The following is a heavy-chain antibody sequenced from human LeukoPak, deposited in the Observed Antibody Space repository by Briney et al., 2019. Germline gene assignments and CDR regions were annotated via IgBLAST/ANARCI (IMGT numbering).Heavy chain of an antibody. J-gene: IGHJ4*02. CDR1: GYTFMSYG. CDR2: IIPIFGTA. CDR3: ARDRTPYYDSSGYIQ. D-gene: IGHD3-22*01. Sequence: ASVKVSCKASGYTFMSYGISWVRQAPGQGLEWMGGIIPIFGTANYAQKFQGRVTITADKSTSTAYMELSSLRSEDTAVYYCARDRTPYYDSSGYIQWGQGTLVTVSS. V-gene: IGHV1-69*06.